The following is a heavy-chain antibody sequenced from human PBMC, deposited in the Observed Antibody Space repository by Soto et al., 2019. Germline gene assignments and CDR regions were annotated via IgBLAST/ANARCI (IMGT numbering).Heavy chain of an antibody. Sequence: QVQLVQSGAEVRKPGASVKVSCKASGDTFTTYDINWVRQATGHGLEWMGWINPNSGNIGYVQRFQGRVTMTRDTAIRTAYMEVSSLRSDDTAVYYCARGRASGSYYLLDYWGQGTLVTVSS. CDR1: GDTFTTYD. D-gene: IGHD3-10*01. CDR2: INPNSGNI. J-gene: IGHJ4*02. V-gene: IGHV1-8*01. CDR3: ARGRASGSYYLLDY.